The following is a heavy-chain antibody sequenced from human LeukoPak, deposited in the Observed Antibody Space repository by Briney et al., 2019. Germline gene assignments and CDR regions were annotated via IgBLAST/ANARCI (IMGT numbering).Heavy chain of an antibody. CDR2: TYYRSKWYN. J-gene: IGHJ4*02. CDR1: VDSVSSNSAA. V-gene: IGHV6-1*01. D-gene: IGHD3-16*01. CDR3: ARTTSGDADYSFYFAY. Sequence: SQTLSLTSAISVDSVSSNSAACTWIRQSPSRGLEWLGRTYYRSKWYNGYAGSVKSRIAINPDTSKNQFTLQLNSVTPEDTAVYYCARTTSGDADYSFYFAYWGQGDLVTVSS.